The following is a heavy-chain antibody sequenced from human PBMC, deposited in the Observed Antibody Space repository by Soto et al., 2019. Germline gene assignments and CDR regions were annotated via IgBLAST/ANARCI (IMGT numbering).Heavy chain of an antibody. D-gene: IGHD3-10*01. CDR3: ARDRGPFSGSYYRGYYYYYGMDV. J-gene: IGHJ6*02. Sequence: GGSLRLSCAASGFTLSSYAMHWVRQAPGKGLEWVAVISYDGSNKYYADSVKGRFTISRDNSKNTLYLQMNSLRSDDTAVYYCARDRGPFSGSYYRGYYYYYGMDVWGQGTTVTVSS. CDR2: ISYDGSNK. V-gene: IGHV3-30-3*01. CDR1: GFTLSSYA.